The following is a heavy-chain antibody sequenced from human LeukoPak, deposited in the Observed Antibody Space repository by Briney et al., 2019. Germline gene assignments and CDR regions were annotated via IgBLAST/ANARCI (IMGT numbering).Heavy chain of an antibody. CDR3: ARDRTRVDKTGTYYYGMDV. CDR2: VSYSGGT. J-gene: IGHJ6*02. D-gene: IGHD2-21*01. V-gene: IGHV4-59*01. Sequence: SETLSLTCSVAGGSINNYYWSWIRQPPGEGMEWIGYVSYSGGTNYNPSLKSRVTISVDISKNQFSLNLKSVTAADTALYYCARDRTRVDKTGTYYYGMDVWGQGTTVTVSS. CDR1: GGSINNYY.